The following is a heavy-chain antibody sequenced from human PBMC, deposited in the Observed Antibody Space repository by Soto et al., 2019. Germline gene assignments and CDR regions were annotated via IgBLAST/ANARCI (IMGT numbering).Heavy chain of an antibody. CDR3: ARTSLDYICDY. J-gene: IGHJ4*02. V-gene: IGHV1-46*01. Sequence: GASVKVSCKASGYTFTNYYIHWVRQAPGQGLEWMGVINPSGGSTTYAQRFQGRVTLTRDTSTSTVYMQLSSLSSGDTAVYYCARTSLDYICDYWGQGTLVTVSS. CDR1: GYTFTNYY. D-gene: IGHD4-4*01. CDR2: INPSGGST.